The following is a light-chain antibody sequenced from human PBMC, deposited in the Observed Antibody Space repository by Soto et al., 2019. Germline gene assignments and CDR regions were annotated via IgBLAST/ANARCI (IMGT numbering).Light chain of an antibody. CDR3: CSYAGSSTPYV. J-gene: IGLJ1*01. V-gene: IGLV2-11*01. Sequence: QSVLTQPRSVSGSAGQSVTISCTGTSNDVGRFDYVSWYQQHPGKAPKVIIYDVNERPSGVPNRFSGSKSGNTASLTISGLQADDEADYYCCSYAGSSTPYVFGTGTKVTVL. CDR1: SNDVGRFDY. CDR2: DVN.